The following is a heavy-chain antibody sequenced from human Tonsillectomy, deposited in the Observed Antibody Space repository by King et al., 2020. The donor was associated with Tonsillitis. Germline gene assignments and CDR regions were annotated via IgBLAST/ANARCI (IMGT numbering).Heavy chain of an antibody. J-gene: IGHJ4*02. Sequence: QLQESGSGLVKPSQTLSLTCAVSGGSISSGGYSWSWIRQPPGKGLEWIGYIYHSGTTYYNPSLKRRVTISVDRSKNQFSLRLSSVTAADTAVYYCARGLGLAAPTISKYVVFWGQGTLVTVSS. V-gene: IGHV4-30-2*01. D-gene: IGHD6-13*01. CDR3: ARGLGLAAPTISKYVVF. CDR2: IYHSGTT. CDR1: GGSISSGGYS.